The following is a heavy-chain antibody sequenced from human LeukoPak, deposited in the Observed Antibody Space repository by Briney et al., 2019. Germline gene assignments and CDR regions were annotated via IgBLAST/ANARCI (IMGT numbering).Heavy chain of an antibody. CDR1: GGSISSYY. D-gene: IGHD5-18*01. Sequence: PSETLSLTCTVSGGSISSYYLSWIRQPPGKGLEWIGYIYYSGSTNYNPSLKSRVTISVDTSKNQFSLKLSSVTAADTAVYYCSRGNIWLEVDYWGQGTLVTVSS. CDR2: IYYSGST. V-gene: IGHV4-59*01. CDR3: SRGNIWLEVDY. J-gene: IGHJ4*02.